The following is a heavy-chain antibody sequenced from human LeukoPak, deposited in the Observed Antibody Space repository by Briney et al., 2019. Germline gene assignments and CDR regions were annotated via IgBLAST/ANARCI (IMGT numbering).Heavy chain of an antibody. CDR2: ISSDSSYI. V-gene: IGHV3-21*01. CDR3: ARIRDFGASYHYFYMDV. CDR1: GFTFSSCS. J-gene: IGHJ6*03. Sequence: GGPLRLSCAASGFTFSSCSMNWVRQAPGKGLEWVSAISSDSSYIYYADSVRGRFTISRDNAKNSLYLQMSSLRAEDTAVYHCARIRDFGASYHYFYMDVWGKGTTVTVSS. D-gene: IGHD4-17*01.